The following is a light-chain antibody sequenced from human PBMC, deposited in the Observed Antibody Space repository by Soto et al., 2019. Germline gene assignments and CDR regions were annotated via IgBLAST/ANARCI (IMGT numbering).Light chain of an antibody. J-gene: IGKJ1*01. CDR2: DAS. CDR1: QSISSW. Sequence: DIQMNKSPSTLSASVGDRVTITCRASQSISSWLAWYQQKPGXAPXLLIYDASSLESGVPSRFTVIGSGTDFTLPLSSLQPDDSATYDCQQYNSHWTFGQGTKVDI. V-gene: IGKV1-5*01. CDR3: QQYNSHWT.